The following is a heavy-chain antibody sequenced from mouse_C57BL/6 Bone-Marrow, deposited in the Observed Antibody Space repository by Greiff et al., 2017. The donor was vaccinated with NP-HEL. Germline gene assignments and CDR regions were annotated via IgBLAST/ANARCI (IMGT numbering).Heavy chain of an antibody. Sequence: EVKVVESGGDLVKPGGSLKLSCAASGFTFSSYGMSWVRQTPDKRLEWVATISSGGSCTYYPDSVKGRFTISRDNAKKTLYLQMSSLKSEDTAKDYCARHEQGLGFAYWGQGTLVTVSA. D-gene: IGHD4-1*01. V-gene: IGHV5-6*01. J-gene: IGHJ3*01. CDR3: ARHEQGLGFAY. CDR1: GFTFSSYG. CDR2: ISSGGSCT.